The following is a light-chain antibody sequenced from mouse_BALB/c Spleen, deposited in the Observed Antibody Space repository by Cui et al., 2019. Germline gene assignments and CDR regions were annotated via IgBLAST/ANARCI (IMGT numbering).Light chain of an antibody. V-gene: IGKV6-23*01. CDR1: QDVGTA. CDR3: QQYSSYPLT. CDR2: GEA. J-gene: IGKJ5*01. Sequence: DIVMTQSHKFMSTSVGDRVSITCKASQDVGTAVAWYKQKPGESRKQLIDGEATRQSGVPERFTGSGSGTDFTLTISNVQSEDLADYFCQQYSSYPLTFGAGTKLELK.